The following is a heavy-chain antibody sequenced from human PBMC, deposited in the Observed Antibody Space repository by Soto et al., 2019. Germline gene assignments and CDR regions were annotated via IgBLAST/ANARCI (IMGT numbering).Heavy chain of an antibody. J-gene: IGHJ3*02. CDR2: ISAYNGNT. Sequence: QVQLVQSGAEVKKPGASVKVSCKAVGYTFTSYGISWVRQAPGQGLEWMGRISAYNGNTNYAQKLQGRVTVTTDTSTSTAYRGLTSLRSDDTAVYYCAREWGRGTFDIWGQGTMVTVAS. V-gene: IGHV1-18*01. D-gene: IGHD3-16*01. CDR1: GYTFTSYG. CDR3: AREWGRGTFDI.